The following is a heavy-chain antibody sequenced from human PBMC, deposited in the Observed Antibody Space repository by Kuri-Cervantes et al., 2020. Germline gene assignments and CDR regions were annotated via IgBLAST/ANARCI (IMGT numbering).Heavy chain of an antibody. CDR1: GFTFSCYW. V-gene: IGHV3-74*01. CDR2: INSDWSST. D-gene: IGHD6-19*01. J-gene: IGHJ4*02. Sequence: GEFLKIFCSSSGFTFSCYWMDWVRQAPGKGLVWVSRINSDWSSTRYADPVKGRFTISSDNAKNPLYLQMNSLGAEDTAVYYCAKGSQGDASGWYAERQALGLGWAWKSPFLDYLGRGTLVTVSS. CDR3: AKGSQGDASGWYAERQALGLGWAWKSPFLDY.